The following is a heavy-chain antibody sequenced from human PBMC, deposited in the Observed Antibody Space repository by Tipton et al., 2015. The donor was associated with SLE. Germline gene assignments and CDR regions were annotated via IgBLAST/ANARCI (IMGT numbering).Heavy chain of an antibody. CDR1: GDSVSSNSAA. Sequence: GLVKPSQTLSLTCAISGDSVSSNSAAWNWIRQSPSRGLEWLGRTYYRSKWYNDYAVSVKSRITINPDTSKNQFSLQLNSVTPGDTAVYCCAKDFPFRWGLDAFDIWSQGTMVTVSS. D-gene: IGHD7-27*01. J-gene: IGHJ3*02. CDR2: TYYRSKWYN. CDR3: AKDFPFRWGLDAFDI. V-gene: IGHV6-1*01.